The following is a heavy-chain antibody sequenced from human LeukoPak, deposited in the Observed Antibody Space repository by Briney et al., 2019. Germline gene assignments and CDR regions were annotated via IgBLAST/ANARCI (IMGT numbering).Heavy chain of an antibody. V-gene: IGHV3-23*01. J-gene: IGHJ4*02. CDR3: AKDQKSGVDTAMAS. D-gene: IGHD5-18*01. CDR2: ISGSGGST. CDR1: GFTFSSYA. Sequence: GASLRLSCAASGFTFSSYAMSWVRQAPGKGLEWVSAISGSGGSTYYADSVKGRFTISRDNSKNTLYLQMNSLRAEDMAVYYCAKDQKSGVDTAMASWGQGTLVTVSS.